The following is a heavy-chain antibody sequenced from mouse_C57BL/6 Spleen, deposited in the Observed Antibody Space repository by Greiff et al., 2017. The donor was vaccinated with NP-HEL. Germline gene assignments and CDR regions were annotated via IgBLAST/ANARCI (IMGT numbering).Heavy chain of an antibody. Sequence: LVESGAELARPGASVKLSCKASGYTFTSYGISWVKQRTGQGLEWIGAIYPRSGNTYYNEKFKGKATLTADKSSSTAYMELRSLTSEDSAVYFCARADGSSFWFAYWGQGTLVTVSA. V-gene: IGHV1-81*01. CDR2: IYPRSGNT. CDR3: ARADGSSFWFAY. CDR1: GYTFTSYG. D-gene: IGHD1-1*01. J-gene: IGHJ3*01.